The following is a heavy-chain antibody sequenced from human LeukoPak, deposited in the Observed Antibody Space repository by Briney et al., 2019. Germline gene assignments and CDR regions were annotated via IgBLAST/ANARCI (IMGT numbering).Heavy chain of an antibody. CDR1: AFIFSGHW. Sequence: PGGSLRLSCEGSAFIFSGHWMNWVRRAPGKGLEWVSAVNGGGSSAYYAGSVKGRFTISRDNSKNTLYLQMNSLRAEDTAVYYCAISLYYYDSGGYYFRDWGQGTLVTVSS. D-gene: IGHD3-22*01. J-gene: IGHJ4*02. CDR3: AISLYYYDSGGYYFRD. CDR2: VNGGGSSA. V-gene: IGHV3-23*01.